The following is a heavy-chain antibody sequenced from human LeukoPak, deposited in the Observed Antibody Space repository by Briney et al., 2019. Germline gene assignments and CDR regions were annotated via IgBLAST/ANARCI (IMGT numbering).Heavy chain of an antibody. CDR2: IFHTGST. V-gene: IGHV4-59*08. J-gene: IGHJ4*02. CDR1: VASMSSYY. D-gene: IGHD1-26*01. Sequence: SETLSLTCTVSVASMSSYYWSWIRQPPGKALEWIGYIFHTGSTTYNPSLKGRVTLSIDTSKNQVSLKLGSVTAADTAVYYCARQPYMLGAYYFDFWGQGTLVTVSS. CDR3: ARQPYMLGAYYFDF.